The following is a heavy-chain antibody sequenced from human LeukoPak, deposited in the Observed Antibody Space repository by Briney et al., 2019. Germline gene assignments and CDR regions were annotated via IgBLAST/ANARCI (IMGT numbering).Heavy chain of an antibody. CDR1: GFTFSSYW. CDR2: IKVDGSEK. Sequence: PGGSLRLSCAASGFTFSSYWMSWVRQAPGKGLEWVANIKVDGSEKYYVDSVKGRFTISRDNAKNSLYLQMNSPRAEDTAVYYCARDPQYFHWLRYFDYWGQGTLVTVSS. V-gene: IGHV3-7*04. J-gene: IGHJ4*02. CDR3: ARDPQYFHWLRYFDY. D-gene: IGHD3-9*01.